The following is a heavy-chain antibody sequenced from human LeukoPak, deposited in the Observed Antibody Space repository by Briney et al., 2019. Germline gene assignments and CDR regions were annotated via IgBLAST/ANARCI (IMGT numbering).Heavy chain of an antibody. V-gene: IGHV1-8*01. CDR1: GYTFTSYG. D-gene: IGHD3-10*01. Sequence: ASVTVSCKASGYTFTSYGINWVRQATGQGLEWMGWMNPNSGNTGYAQKFQGRVTMTRNTSISTAYMELSSLRSEDTAVYYCASGGGRGVIMAYWGQGTLVTVSS. J-gene: IGHJ4*02. CDR2: MNPNSGNT. CDR3: ASGGGRGVIMAY.